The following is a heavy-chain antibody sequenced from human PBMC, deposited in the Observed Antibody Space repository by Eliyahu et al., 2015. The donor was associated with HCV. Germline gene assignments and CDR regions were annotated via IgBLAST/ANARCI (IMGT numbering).Heavy chain of an antibody. D-gene: IGHD2-2*01. Sequence: QVTLKESGPVLVKPTETLTLTCTVSGFSLSNARMGVSWIRQPPGKALEWLAHIFSNDEKSYSTSLKSRLTISKDTSKSQVVLTMTNMDPVDTATYYCARVLNGCSSTSCRLYYYYGMDVWGQGTTVTVSS. CDR2: IFSNDEK. CDR1: GFSLSNARMG. CDR3: ARVLNGCSSTSCRLYYYYGMDV. J-gene: IGHJ6*02. V-gene: IGHV2-26*01.